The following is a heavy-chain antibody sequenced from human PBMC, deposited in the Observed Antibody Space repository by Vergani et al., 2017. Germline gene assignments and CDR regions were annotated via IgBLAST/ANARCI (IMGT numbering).Heavy chain of an antibody. CDR2: LRYDGSNE. D-gene: IGHD1-1*01. V-gene: IGHV3-30*02. Sequence: QVQLVESGGGVVQPGGSLRLSCAASGFSFSTYGMHWVRQAPGRGLEWVAFLRYDGSNEYYGDAVKGRFIISRDNSKSTLYLQMNSLRTEDTAVYYCATKSCGTPGCQIGYFREWGQGTLVTVSS. J-gene: IGHJ1*01. CDR3: ATKSCGTPGCQIGYFRE. CDR1: GFSFSTYG.